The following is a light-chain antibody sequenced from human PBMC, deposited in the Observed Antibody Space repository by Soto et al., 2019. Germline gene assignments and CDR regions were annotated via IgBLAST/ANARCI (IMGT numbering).Light chain of an antibody. Sequence: EIILTQSPASLSVSPGERATLSCRASQSVNNNLAWYQQKPGQAPRLLIYGASTRATGIPGRFRGSGSGTEFTLTITSLQSEDFAVYYCQQRNNWPPSTFGQGTKLEIK. CDR1: QSVNNN. V-gene: IGKV3-15*01. CDR3: QQRNNWPPST. J-gene: IGKJ2*01. CDR2: GAS.